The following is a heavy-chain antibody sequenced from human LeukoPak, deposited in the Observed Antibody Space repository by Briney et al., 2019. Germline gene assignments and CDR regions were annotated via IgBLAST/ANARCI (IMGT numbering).Heavy chain of an antibody. J-gene: IGHJ4*02. Sequence: GGSLRLSCAASGFTFSSYGMHWVRQAPGRGLEWVAVISYDGRNRYYADSVKGRFTVSRDNSKNTLYLQMNSLRAEDTAVYYCASHWAQQLVSDYWGQGTLVTVSS. D-gene: IGHD6-13*01. CDR2: ISYDGRNR. CDR3: ASHWAQQLVSDY. CDR1: GFTFSSYG. V-gene: IGHV3-30*03.